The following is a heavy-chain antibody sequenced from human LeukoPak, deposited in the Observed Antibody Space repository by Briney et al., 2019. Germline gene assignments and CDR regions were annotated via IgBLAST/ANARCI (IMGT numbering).Heavy chain of an antibody. D-gene: IGHD1-26*01. CDR1: GYSISSDYY. V-gene: IGHV4-38-2*02. CDR3: ARDRATTTEGFDY. Sequence: SETLSLTCSVSGYSISSDYYWGWIRQPPGEGLEWIGSIYHSGNTYYNPSLKSRITISVDTSKSRFSLSLGSVTAADTAIYYCARDRATTTEGFDYWGQGTLVTVSS. CDR2: IYHSGNT. J-gene: IGHJ4*02.